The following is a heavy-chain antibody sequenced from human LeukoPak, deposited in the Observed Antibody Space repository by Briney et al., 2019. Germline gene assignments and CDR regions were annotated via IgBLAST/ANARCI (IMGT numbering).Heavy chain of an antibody. Sequence: PSETLSLTCAVYGGSFSGYYWSCIRQPPGKGLEWIGEINHSGSTNYNPSLKSRVTISVDTSKNQFSLKLSSVTAADTAVYYCAGRKFNSSGGSCLDYWGQGTLVTVSS. V-gene: IGHV4-34*01. J-gene: IGHJ4*02. D-gene: IGHD2-15*01. CDR1: GGSFSGYY. CDR2: INHSGST. CDR3: AGRKFNSSGGSCLDY.